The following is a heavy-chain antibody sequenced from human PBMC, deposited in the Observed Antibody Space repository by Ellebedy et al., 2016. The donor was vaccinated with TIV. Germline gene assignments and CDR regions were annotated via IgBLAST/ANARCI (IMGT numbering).Heavy chain of an antibody. D-gene: IGHD3-22*01. CDR2: INQSGST. J-gene: IGHJ5*01. CDR3: ARGRRYYDTSAYYVDS. CDR1: GGSFSGHY. V-gene: IGHV4-34*01. Sequence: SETLSLXXAVYGGSFSGHYWRWIRQPPGKGLEWIGEINQSGSTNYNPSLRSRVTISVDTSKNQFSLKLKSVTAADTAVYYCARGRRYYDTSAYYVDSWGRGTPVTVSS.